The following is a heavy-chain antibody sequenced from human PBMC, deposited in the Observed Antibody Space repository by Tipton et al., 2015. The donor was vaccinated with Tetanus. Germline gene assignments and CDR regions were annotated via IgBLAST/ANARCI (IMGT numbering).Heavy chain of an antibody. CDR2: ISWNSGSI. CDR1: GFTFDAYA. V-gene: IGHV3-9*01. D-gene: IGHD3-22*01. Sequence: VQLVQSGGGVVQPGRSLRLSCAASGFTFDAYAMHWVRQAPGKGLEWVSGISWNSGSIGYADSVKGRFTISRDNAKNSLYLQMNSLRAEDTALYYCAKDFDLSGYYSTAFDYWGQGTLVTVSS. J-gene: IGHJ4*02. CDR3: AKDFDLSGYYSTAFDY.